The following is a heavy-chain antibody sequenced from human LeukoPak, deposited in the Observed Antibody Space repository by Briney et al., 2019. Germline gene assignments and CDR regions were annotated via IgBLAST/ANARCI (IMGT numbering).Heavy chain of an antibody. D-gene: IGHD6-13*01. V-gene: IGHV3-11*01. J-gene: IGHJ6*03. CDR3: ARDLSDSSSWWTQDYYYYCMDV. CDR1: GFTFSDYY. CDR2: ISSSGSTI. Sequence: GGSLRLSCAASGFTFSDYYMSWIRQAPGKGLEWVSYISSSGSTIYYADSVKGRFTISRDNAKNSLYLQMNSLRAEDTAVYYCARDLSDSSSWWTQDYYYYCMDVWGKGTTVTVSS.